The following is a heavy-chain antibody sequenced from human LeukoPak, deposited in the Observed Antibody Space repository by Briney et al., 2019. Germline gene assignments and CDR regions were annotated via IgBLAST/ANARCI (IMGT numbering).Heavy chain of an antibody. CDR1: GGSVSSNLYY. CDR2: IYYSGGT. J-gene: IGHJ3*02. V-gene: IGHV4-61*01. Sequence: SGTLSLTCTVSGGSVSSNLYYWSWIRQPPGEGLEWIGYIYYSGGTNYNPSLKSRVTISVDTSKNQFSLKLSSVTAADTAVYYCARDHQDAFDIWGQGTMVTVSS. CDR3: ARDHQDAFDI.